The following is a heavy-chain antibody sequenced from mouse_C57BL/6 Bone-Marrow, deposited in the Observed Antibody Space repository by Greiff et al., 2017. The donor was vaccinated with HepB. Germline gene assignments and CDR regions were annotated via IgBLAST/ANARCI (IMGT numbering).Heavy chain of an antibody. CDR1: GFTFSDYY. Sequence: EVKLMESEGGLVQPGSSMKLSCTASGFTFSDYYMAWVRQVPEKGLEWVANINYDGSSTYYLDSLKSRFIISRDNAKNILYLQMSSLKSEDTATYYCARAGEGGAMDYWGQGTSVTVSS. V-gene: IGHV5-16*01. CDR3: ARAGEGGAMDY. J-gene: IGHJ4*01. CDR2: INYDGSST.